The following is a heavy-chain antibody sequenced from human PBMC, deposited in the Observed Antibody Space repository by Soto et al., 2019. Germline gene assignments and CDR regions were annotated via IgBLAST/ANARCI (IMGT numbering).Heavy chain of an antibody. J-gene: IGHJ4*02. CDR1: GGTFSSYA. V-gene: IGHV1-69*13. CDR3: AREGLINSDYFDY. Sequence: SVKVSCKASGGTFSSYAISWVRQAPGQGLEWMGGIIPIFGTANYAQKFQGRVTITADESTSTAYMELSSLRSEDTAVYYCAREGLINSDYFDYWGQGTLVTVSS. CDR2: IIPIFGTA.